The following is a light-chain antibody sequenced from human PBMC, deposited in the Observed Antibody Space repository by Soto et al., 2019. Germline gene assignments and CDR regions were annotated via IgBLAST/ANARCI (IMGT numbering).Light chain of an antibody. Sequence: IQMPQSPSTLSASVGDRVTITCRASQSISSWLAWYQQKPGKAPKLLIYDASNLEGGVPSRFSGSGSGTEFTLTISSLQPDDFATYYCQQYDTYQETFGQGTKVDIK. CDR3: QQYDTYQET. V-gene: IGKV1-5*01. CDR1: QSISSW. J-gene: IGKJ1*01. CDR2: DAS.